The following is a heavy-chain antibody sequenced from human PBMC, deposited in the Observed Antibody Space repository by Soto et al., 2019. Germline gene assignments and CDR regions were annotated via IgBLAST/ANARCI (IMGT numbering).Heavy chain of an antibody. CDR1: GGTFSSYA. V-gene: IGHV1-69*01. D-gene: IGHD2-21*02. J-gene: IGHJ3*02. CDR3: AREPDAQTGGDYYHDAFDI. CDR2: IIPIFGTA. Sequence: QVQLVQSGAEVKKPGSSVKVSCKASGGTFSSYAISWVRQAPGQGLEWMGGIIPIFGTANYAQKFQGRVTINADESTSTAYMELSSLRSEDTVVYYCAREPDAQTGGDYYHDAFDIWGQGTMVTVSS.